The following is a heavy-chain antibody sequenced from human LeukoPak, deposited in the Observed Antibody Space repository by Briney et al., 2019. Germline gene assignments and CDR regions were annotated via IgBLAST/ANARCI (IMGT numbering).Heavy chain of an antibody. D-gene: IGHD1-26*01. CDR2: INQDGSEK. V-gene: IGHV3-7*01. J-gene: IGHJ4*02. CDR3: ASAAGWESAY. Sequence: PGGSLRLSCAASGTTFDSHYMTWVRQTLEKGLEWVANINQDGSEKNYVDSVKGRFTISRDNAKKSLYLQMNSLRAEDTAVYYCASAAGWESAYWGQGTLVTVSS. CDR1: GTTFDSHY.